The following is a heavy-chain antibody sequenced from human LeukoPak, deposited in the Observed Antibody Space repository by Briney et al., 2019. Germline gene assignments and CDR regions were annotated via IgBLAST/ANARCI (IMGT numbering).Heavy chain of an antibody. D-gene: IGHD3-3*01. CDR1: GGSISSYY. CDR3: ARGVNDFWSGYYYYGMDV. Sequence: SATLSPTYTVAGGSISSYYWRWSRPPAGKGGGWIGRIYTSGSTNYNPSLKSRVTMSVDTSKNQFSLKLSSVTAADTAVYYCARGVNDFWSGYYYYGMDVWGQGTTVTVSS. V-gene: IGHV4-4*07. CDR2: IYTSGST. J-gene: IGHJ6*02.